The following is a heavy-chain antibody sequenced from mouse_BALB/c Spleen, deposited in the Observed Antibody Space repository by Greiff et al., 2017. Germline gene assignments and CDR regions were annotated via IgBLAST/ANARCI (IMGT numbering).Heavy chain of an antibody. D-gene: IGHD1-2*01. V-gene: IGHV2-9*02. CDR2: IWAGGST. Sequence: QVQLQQSGPGLVAPSQSLSITCTVSGFSLTSYGVHWVRQPPGKGLEWLGVIWAGGSTNYNSALMSRLSISKDNSKSQVFLKMNSLQTDDTAMYYCAREDYGPYYAMDYWGQGTSVTVSS. CDR1: GFSLTSYG. J-gene: IGHJ4*01. CDR3: AREDYGPYYAMDY.